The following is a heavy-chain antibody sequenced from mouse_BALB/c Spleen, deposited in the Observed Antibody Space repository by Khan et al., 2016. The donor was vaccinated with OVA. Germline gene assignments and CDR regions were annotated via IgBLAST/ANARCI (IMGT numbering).Heavy chain of an antibody. J-gene: IGHJ3*01. CDR3: ARWYYGSTWFAY. CDR1: GYTFTEYT. V-gene: IGHV1-18*01. CDR2: INPNDGGT. Sequence: EVQLQQSGPEQVKPGASVKISCKTSGYTFTEYTMHWVKQSHGKSLEWIGGINPNDGGTTYNQQFKGKATLTVDKSSSTAYMELRSLTSEDSAVYYCARWYYGSTWFAYWGQGTLVTVSA. D-gene: IGHD1-1*01.